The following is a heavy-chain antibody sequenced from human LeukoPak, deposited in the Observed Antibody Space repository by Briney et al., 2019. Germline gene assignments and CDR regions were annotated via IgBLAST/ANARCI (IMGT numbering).Heavy chain of an antibody. CDR3: ACHWGGPTPSFDY. D-gene: IGHD7-27*01. Sequence: ASVKVSCKASGYTFTGYYMHWVRQAPGQGLEWMRWINPNSGGTNYARKFQGRVTMTRDTSISTAYMELSRLRSDDTAVYYCACHWGGPTPSFDYWGQGTLVTVSS. J-gene: IGHJ4*02. V-gene: IGHV1-2*02. CDR1: GYTFTGYY. CDR2: INPNSGGT.